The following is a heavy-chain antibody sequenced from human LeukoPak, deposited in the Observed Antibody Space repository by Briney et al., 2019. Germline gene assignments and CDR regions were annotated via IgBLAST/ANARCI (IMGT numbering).Heavy chain of an antibody. V-gene: IGHV4-34*01. Sequence: SETLSLTCAVYGGSFSGYYWSWIRQPPGKGLEWIGEINHSGSTNYNPSLKSRVTISVDTSKNQFSLKLSPVTAADTAVYYCAIELTTVPYFDYWGQGTLVTVSS. J-gene: IGHJ4*02. CDR3: AIELTTVPYFDY. D-gene: IGHD4-17*01. CDR2: INHSGST. CDR1: GGSFSGYY.